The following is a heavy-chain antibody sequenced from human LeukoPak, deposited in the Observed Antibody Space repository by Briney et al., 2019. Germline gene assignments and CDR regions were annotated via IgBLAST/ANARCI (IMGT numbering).Heavy chain of an antibody. CDR2: ISYDGSNK. CDR3: ASSLPYSSSWYDLDY. V-gene: IGHV3-30*03. J-gene: IGHJ4*02. D-gene: IGHD6-13*01. CDR1: GFTFSSYG. Sequence: PGGSLRLSCAASGFTFSSYGMHWVRQAPGKGLEWVAVISYDGSNKYYADSVKGRFTISRDNSKNTLYLQMNSLRAEDTAVYYCASSLPYSSSWYDLDYWGQGTLVTVSS.